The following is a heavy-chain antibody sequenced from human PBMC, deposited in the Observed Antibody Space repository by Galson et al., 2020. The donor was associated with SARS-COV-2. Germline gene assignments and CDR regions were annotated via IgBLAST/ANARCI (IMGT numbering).Heavy chain of an antibody. CDR1: GFPLSSNA. Sequence: GGSLRLSCAGSGFPLSSNAMHWVRQAPGKGPEWATVISDDGKKKYYAESVRGRFAISRDNSENTLYLQMNSLRPDDTAIYYGATERYDNSRGLESWGQGTLVTVSS. CDR2: ISDDGKKK. CDR3: ATERYDNSRGLES. D-gene: IGHD3-3*01. J-gene: IGHJ4*02. V-gene: IGHV3-30*09.